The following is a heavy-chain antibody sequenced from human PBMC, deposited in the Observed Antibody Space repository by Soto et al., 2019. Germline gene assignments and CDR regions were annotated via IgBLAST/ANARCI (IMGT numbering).Heavy chain of an antibody. CDR2: ISSSGSII. CDR1: GFTFSDYY. D-gene: IGHD3-22*01. CDR3: ARDQGYYESSGYFDY. Sequence: TVGSLRLSCAASGFTFSDYYMSWIRQAPGKGLEWVSYISSSGSIIYYADSVKGRFTISRDNAKNSLYLQMNSLRAEDTAVYYCARDQGYYESSGYFDYWGQGTLVTVSS. J-gene: IGHJ4*02. V-gene: IGHV3-11*01.